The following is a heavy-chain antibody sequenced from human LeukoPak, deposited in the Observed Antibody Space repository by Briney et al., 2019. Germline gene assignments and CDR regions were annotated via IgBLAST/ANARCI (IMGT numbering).Heavy chain of an antibody. CDR2: ISKNTANI. CDR3: VRGDGDLFDF. D-gene: IGHD4-17*01. CDR1: GSTFRSYN. Sequence: GGSLRLSCVASGSTFRSYNMNWVRQAPGKGLEWVSFISKNTANIYYGDAVRGRFTISRDNANNSIHLQMSSLRVEDSAVYYCVRGDGDLFDFWGQGTLVSVSS. V-gene: IGHV3-21*06. J-gene: IGHJ4*02.